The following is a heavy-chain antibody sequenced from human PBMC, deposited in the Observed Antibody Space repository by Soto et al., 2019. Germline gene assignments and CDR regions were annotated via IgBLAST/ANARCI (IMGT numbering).Heavy chain of an antibody. V-gene: IGHV3-48*01. CDR2: ISSSSSTI. CDR3: AREAVDIVVVVAATYYYYYMDV. J-gene: IGHJ6*03. Sequence: GGSLRLSCAASGFTFSSYSMNWVRQAPGKGLEWVSYISSSSSTIYYADSVKGRFTISRDNAKNSLYLQMNSLRAEDTAVYYCAREAVDIVVVVAATYYYYYMDVWGKGTTVTVSS. D-gene: IGHD2-15*01. CDR1: GFTFSSYS.